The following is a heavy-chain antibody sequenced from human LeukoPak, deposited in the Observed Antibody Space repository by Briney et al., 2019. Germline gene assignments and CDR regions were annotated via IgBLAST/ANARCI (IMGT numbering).Heavy chain of an antibody. J-gene: IGHJ3*02. CDR3: ARDLGVMVRAFDI. CDR1: GGSISSYY. CDR2: IYYSGST. V-gene: IGHV4-59*01. Sequence: SETLSLTCTVSGGSISSYYWSWIRQPPGKGLEWIGYIYYSGSTNYNPSLKSRVIISVDTSKNQISLKLSSVTAADTAVYYCARDLGVMVRAFDIWGQGTMVTVSS. D-gene: IGHD5-18*01.